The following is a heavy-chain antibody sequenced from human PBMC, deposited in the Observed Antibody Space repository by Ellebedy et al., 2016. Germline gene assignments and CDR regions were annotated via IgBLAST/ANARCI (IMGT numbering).Heavy chain of an antibody. D-gene: IGHD3-10*01. V-gene: IGHV3-7*03. CDR1: GFTVSSNY. Sequence: GGSLRLSCAASGFTVSSNYMSWVRQAPGQGLEWVANIKNDESEKYFVDSVKGRFTISRDNAKNSVYLQMSSLRAEDTAVYYCARYGLSGTFDYWGQGTPVTVSS. J-gene: IGHJ4*02. CDR2: IKNDESEK. CDR3: ARYGLSGTFDY.